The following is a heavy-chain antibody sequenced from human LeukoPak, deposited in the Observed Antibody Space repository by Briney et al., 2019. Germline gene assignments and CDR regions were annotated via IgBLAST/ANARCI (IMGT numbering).Heavy chain of an antibody. V-gene: IGHV4-39*01. CDR1: AGSFSNGPYY. CDR2: IYYTGST. D-gene: IGHD6-13*01. CDR3: ARGGYRVGYYYYYYMDV. J-gene: IGHJ6*03. Sequence: SETLSLTCTVSAGSFSNGPYYWGWIRQPPGKGLEWIGYIYYTGSTYYNPSLKSRVTISIDTSKTQFSLKLNSVTAADTAVYYCARGGYRVGYYYYYYMDVWGKGTTVTISS.